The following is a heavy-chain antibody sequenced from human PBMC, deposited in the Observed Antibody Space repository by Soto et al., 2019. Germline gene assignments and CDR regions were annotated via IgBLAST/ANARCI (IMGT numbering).Heavy chain of an antibody. D-gene: IGHD3-10*01. CDR1: GGSISSGSYY. CDR2: IYYSGST. J-gene: IGHJ4*02. Sequence: SETLSLTCTVSGGSISSGSYYWSWIRQPPGKGLEWIGYIYYSGSTNYNPSLKSRVTISVDTSKNQFSLKLNSMTAADTAVYYCARHNYGSGSTYFDYWGQGTLVTVSS. CDR3: ARHNYGSGSTYFDY. V-gene: IGHV4-61*01.